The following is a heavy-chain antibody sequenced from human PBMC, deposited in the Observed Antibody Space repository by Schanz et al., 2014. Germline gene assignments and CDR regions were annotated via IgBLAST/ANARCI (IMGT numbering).Heavy chain of an antibody. CDR1: GFTFSSYW. D-gene: IGHD6-6*01. CDR3: ARVSARPDYSFHSLDL. CDR2: INSDDSTK. Sequence: EVRLVESGGGLVQSGGSLRLSCAASGFTFSSYWMHWVRQAPGKGLGWVSRINSDDSTKTYAEAVKGRFTISRDNAKNALFLQMNSLRAEDTAVYYCARVSARPDYSFHSLDLWGQGTPVTVAS. V-gene: IGHV3-74*03. J-gene: IGHJ5*02.